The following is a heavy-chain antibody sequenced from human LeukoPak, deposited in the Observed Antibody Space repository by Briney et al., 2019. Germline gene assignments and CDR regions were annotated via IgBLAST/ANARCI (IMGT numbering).Heavy chain of an antibody. D-gene: IGHD5-18*01. CDR2: IIPIFGTA. J-gene: IGHJ4*02. CDR3: AKDRTGYLHVDTAMGLDY. Sequence: GASVKVSCKASGGTFSSYAISWVRQAPGQGLEWMGGIIPIFGTANYAQKFQGRVTITADESTSTAYMELSSLRSEDTAVYYCAKDRTGYLHVDTAMGLDYWGQGTLVTVSS. V-gene: IGHV1-69*13. CDR1: GGTFSSYA.